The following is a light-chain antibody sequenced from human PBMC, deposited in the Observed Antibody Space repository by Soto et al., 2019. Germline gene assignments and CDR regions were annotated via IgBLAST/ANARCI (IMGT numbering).Light chain of an antibody. CDR2: WAS. CDR1: QSVLYSSNNENY. J-gene: IGKJ2*01. Sequence: DIVMTQSPDSLAVSLGERATINCKSSQSVLYSSNNENYLAWYQQKPGQAPKLLIYWASTRESGVPDRISGSGSGTDFTLTISSLQAEDVVVYYCQQYFSTPYTFGQGTKLEIK. CDR3: QQYFSTPYT. V-gene: IGKV4-1*01.